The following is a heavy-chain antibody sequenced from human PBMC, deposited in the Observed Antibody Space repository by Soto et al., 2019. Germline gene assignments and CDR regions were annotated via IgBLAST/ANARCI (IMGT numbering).Heavy chain of an antibody. D-gene: IGHD6-19*01. J-gene: IGHJ6*02. V-gene: IGHV3-30*18. CDR1: GFTFSSYG. CDR2: ISYDGSNK. CDR3: VKDLRVAVAGSLWDYYYGMDV. Sequence: GGSLRLSCAASGFTFSSYGMHWVRQAPGKGLEWVAVISYDGSNKYYADSVKGRFTISRDNSKNTLYLQMNSLRAEDTAVYYYVKDLRVAVAGSLWDYYYGMDVWGQGTTVTVSS.